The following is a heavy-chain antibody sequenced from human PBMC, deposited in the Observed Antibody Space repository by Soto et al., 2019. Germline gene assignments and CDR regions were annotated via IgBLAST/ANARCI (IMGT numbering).Heavy chain of an antibody. Sequence: SGTLSLTCAVYGGAFSGYYLSWVRPPPGEGLEWIGEINHSGSTNYNPSLKSRVTISVDTSKNQFSLKLSSVTAADTAVYYCARATQDGSGSYYNPRGVDPWGQGTLVTVSS. CDR3: ARATQDGSGSYYNPRGVDP. J-gene: IGHJ5*02. CDR2: INHSGST. V-gene: IGHV4-34*01. CDR1: GGAFSGYY. D-gene: IGHD3-10*01.